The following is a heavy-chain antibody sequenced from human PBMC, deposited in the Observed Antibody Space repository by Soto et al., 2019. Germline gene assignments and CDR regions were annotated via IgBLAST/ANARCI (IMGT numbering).Heavy chain of an antibody. V-gene: IGHV1-3*01. D-gene: IGHD5-12*01. CDR2: INAGNGNT. CDR3: ALDIVALGYYYGMDV. Sequence: ASVKVPCKASGYSFTSYAMHWVRQSPGQRLEWMGWINAGNGNTKYSQKFQGRVTITRDTSASTAYMELSSLRSEDTAVYYCALDIVALGYYYGMDVWGQGTTVTVSS. J-gene: IGHJ6*02. CDR1: GYSFTSYA.